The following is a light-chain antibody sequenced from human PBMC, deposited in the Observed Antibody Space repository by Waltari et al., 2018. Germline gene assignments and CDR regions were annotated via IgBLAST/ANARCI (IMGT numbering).Light chain of an antibody. CDR3: CSYAGSYTYV. CDR2: DVS. J-gene: IGLJ1*01. V-gene: IGLV2-11*03. Sequence: SGSSGQSVTISCTGTSSDVGGYNYVSWYQQHPGKAPKLMIYDVSKRPSGVPDRFSGSKSGNTASLTISGLQAEDEADYSCCSYAGSYTYVFGTGTKVTVL. CDR1: SSDVGGYNY.